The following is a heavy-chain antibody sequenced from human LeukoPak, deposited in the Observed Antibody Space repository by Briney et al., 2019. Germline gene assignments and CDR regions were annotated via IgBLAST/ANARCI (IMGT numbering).Heavy chain of an antibody. CDR3: VGCSGGSCYSRDWFGP. J-gene: IGHJ5*02. V-gene: IGHV1-69*04. CDR2: IIPILDMT. CDR1: GGTFNKYA. Sequence: SVKVSCKASGGTFNKYAISWVRQAPGQGLEWMGRIIPILDMTNYAQKFQGRVTITAAKSTSTAYMELSSLSSEDTVVYYCVGCSGGSCYSRDWFGPWGQGTRVTVSS. D-gene: IGHD2-15*01.